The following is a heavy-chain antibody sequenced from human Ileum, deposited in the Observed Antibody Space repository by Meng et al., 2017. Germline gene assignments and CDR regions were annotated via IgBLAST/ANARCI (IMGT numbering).Heavy chain of an antibody. CDR1: CGSASTSDYQ. J-gene: IGHJ4*02. D-gene: IGHD7-27*01. CDR3: ARDHWGSLDY. V-gene: IGHV4-61*08. Sequence: EQGHGRVRPSGTLSLICTASCGSASTSDYQWGWIRQPPGKGLEWIGYAGTNYNPSLKSRVTISVDTSKRQFSLKLTSVTAADTAVYYCARDHWGSLDYWGQGILVTVSS. CDR2: AGT.